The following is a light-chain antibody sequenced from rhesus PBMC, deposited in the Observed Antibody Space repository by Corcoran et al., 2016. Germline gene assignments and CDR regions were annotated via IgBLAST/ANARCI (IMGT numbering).Light chain of an antibody. CDR1: QSVSSN. J-gene: IGKJ4*01. V-gene: IGKV3-35*01. Sequence: EIVMTQSPATLSLSPGERATLSCRASQSVSSNLAWYQQKPGQAPRLLIYNASTRATGIPDRFSGSGSGTDFTLTSSSREPEDVGVYYCQQESNWPPFGGGTKVEIK. CDR2: NAS. CDR3: QQESNWPP.